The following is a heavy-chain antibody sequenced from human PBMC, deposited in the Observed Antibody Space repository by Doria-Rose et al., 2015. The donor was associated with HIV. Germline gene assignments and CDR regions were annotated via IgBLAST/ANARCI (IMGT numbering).Heavy chain of an antibody. CDR3: ARPIYDTSGFYLGY. CDR2: INPNSGGT. D-gene: IGHD3-22*01. V-gene: IGHV1-2*02. Sequence: APGQGLEWMGWINPNSGGTNYAQKFQGRVTMTRDTSISTAYMGLSRLRSDDSAAYYCARPIYDTSGFYLGYWGHGTLVSVSS. J-gene: IGHJ4*01.